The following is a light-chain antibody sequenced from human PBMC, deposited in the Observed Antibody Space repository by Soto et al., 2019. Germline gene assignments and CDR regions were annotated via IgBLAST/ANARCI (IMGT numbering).Light chain of an antibody. V-gene: IGLV6-57*04. CDR3: CSYTDIALDVV. Sequence: NFMLTQPHSVSESPGKTLSISCTRSSGSIANNYVQWYQQRPGSAPTTVIYENNQRLSGVPDRFSGSTDGSSNSASLTISGVRPEDEADYYCCSYTDIALDVVFGGGTKLTVL. CDR2: ENN. CDR1: SGSIANNY. J-gene: IGLJ2*01.